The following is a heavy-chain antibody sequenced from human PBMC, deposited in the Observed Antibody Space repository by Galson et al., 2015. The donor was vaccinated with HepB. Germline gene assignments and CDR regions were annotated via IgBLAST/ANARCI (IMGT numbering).Heavy chain of an antibody. CDR2: ISGSGVSA. V-gene: IGHV3-23*01. D-gene: IGHD5-18*01. J-gene: IGHJ4*02. Sequence: SLRLSCTVSGFTFTRYAMSWVRQAPGKGLEWVSAISGSGVSAYYADPVKGRFTVSRDNSKDTLFLQMNSLRAEDTAVYYCAKSPSQYTAVIQEGIYYFDYWGQGTRVTVSS. CDR3: AKSPSQYTAVIQEGIYYFDY. CDR1: GFTFTRYA.